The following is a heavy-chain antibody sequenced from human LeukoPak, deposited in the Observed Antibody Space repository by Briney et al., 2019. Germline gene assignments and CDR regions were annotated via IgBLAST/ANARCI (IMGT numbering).Heavy chain of an antibody. V-gene: IGHV3-7*01. CDR2: IKQDGSEK. CDR3: ARDDPLRTFDY. CDR1: GFTFSSYW. D-gene: IGHD1-14*01. Sequence: GGSLRLSCAASGFTFSSYWMSWVRQAPGKGLEWVANIKQDGSEKYYVDSVKGRFTISRDNAKNSLYLQMNSLRAEDTAVYYGARDDPLRTFDYWGQGTLVTVSS. J-gene: IGHJ4*02.